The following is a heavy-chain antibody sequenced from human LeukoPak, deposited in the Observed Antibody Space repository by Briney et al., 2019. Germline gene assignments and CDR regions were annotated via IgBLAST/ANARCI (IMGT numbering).Heavy chain of an antibody. CDR3: ARDQGATMVRVPFDY. Sequence: ASVKVSCKASGYTFTSYGISWVRQAPGQGLEWMGWISAYNGNTNYAQKLQGRVTMSTDTSTGTAYMELRSLRSDDTAVYYCARDQGATMVRVPFDYWGQGTLVTVSS. J-gene: IGHJ4*02. CDR2: ISAYNGNT. CDR1: GYTFTSYG. D-gene: IGHD3-10*01. V-gene: IGHV1-18*01.